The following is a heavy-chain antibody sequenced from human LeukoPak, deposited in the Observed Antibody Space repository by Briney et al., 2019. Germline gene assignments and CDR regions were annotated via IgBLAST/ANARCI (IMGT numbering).Heavy chain of an antibody. Sequence: GRSLRLSCAASGFAFSRYGMHWVRQAPGKGLEGVALISHDGTNGNHADSVKGRFTISRDNSNNTLYLQMSSLRAEDTAVYYCARGPGALDYWGQGALVTVSS. D-gene: IGHD2-2*01. CDR1: GFAFSRYG. CDR3: ARGPGALDY. J-gene: IGHJ4*02. CDR2: ISHDGTNG. V-gene: IGHV3-30*03.